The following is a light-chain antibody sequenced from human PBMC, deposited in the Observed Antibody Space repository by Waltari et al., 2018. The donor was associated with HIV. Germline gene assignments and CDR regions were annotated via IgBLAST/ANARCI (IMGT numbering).Light chain of an antibody. J-gene: IGLJ2*01. CDR1: STNIGSYNL. V-gene: IGLV2-23*02. CDR3: CSYAGSSNVV. Sequence: QSALTQSASVSGSPGQSITISFTGTSTNIGSYNLVSWYQQHPVKAPKVIIYEVNKRPSGVSNRVSGSTSGSTASLTISGLQAEVEADYYCCSYAGSSNVVFGGGTKLTVL. CDR2: EVN.